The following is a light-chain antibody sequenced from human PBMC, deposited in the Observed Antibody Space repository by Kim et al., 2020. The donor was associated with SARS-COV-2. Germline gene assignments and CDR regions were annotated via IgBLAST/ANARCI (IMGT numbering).Light chain of an antibody. J-gene: IGKJ4*01. V-gene: IGKV3-11*01. Sequence: EVVLTQSPATLSLSPGERATLSCRASQSVRKYLAWYQQRPGQAPRLLIYDASNRATGTPARFTGSGSGTDFSLTISSLEPEDFEVYYCQQRNDWPLTFGGGTKVDIK. CDR3: QQRNDWPLT. CDR2: DAS. CDR1: QSVRKY.